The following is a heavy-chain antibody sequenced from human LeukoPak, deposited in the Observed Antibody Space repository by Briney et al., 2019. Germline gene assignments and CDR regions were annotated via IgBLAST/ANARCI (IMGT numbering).Heavy chain of an antibody. CDR1: GYTFTSYG. CDR3: ARDAGRNILSSWPSYGMDV. Sequence: ASVKVSCKASGYTFTSYGISWVRQAPGQGLEWMGWISAYNGNTHYAQKLQGRVTMTTDTSTSTAYMELRSLRSDDTAVYYCARDAGRNILSSWPSYGMDVWGQGTTVTVSS. D-gene: IGHD6-13*01. V-gene: IGHV1-18*01. CDR2: ISAYNGNT. J-gene: IGHJ6*02.